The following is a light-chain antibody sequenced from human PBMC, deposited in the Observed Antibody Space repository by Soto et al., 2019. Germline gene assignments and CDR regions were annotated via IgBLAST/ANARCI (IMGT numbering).Light chain of an antibody. CDR2: ATS. V-gene: IGKV1-39*01. CDR3: QQTYSMPRPT. CDR1: QSISSY. Sequence: DIQMTQSPSSLSASVGDRVNITCRASQSISSYLNWYQQRPGRVPKVLIYATSTLQTGVPSRFSGSGSGTDFTLTISSLQPEDFATYYCQQTYSMPRPTFGQGTKFEIK. J-gene: IGKJ2*01.